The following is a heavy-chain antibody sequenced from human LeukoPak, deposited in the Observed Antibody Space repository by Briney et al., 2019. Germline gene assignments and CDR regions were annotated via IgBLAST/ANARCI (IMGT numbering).Heavy chain of an antibody. CDR1: GFSFRNYG. CDR2: ISDDGSYK. J-gene: IGHJ4*02. V-gene: IGHV3-30*18. Sequence: GRSLRFSCAASGFSFRNYGMHCVRQAPGKGLEWVAVISDDGSYKNYADSVKGRFTISRDNSNNTLYLQMNSLRAEDTAVYYCAKDRDTTSSGTFDYWGQGTLVTVSS. CDR3: AKDRDTTSSGTFDY. D-gene: IGHD6-13*01.